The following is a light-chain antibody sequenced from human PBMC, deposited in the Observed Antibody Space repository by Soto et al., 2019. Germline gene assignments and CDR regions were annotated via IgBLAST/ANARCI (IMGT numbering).Light chain of an antibody. V-gene: IGKV1-33*01. CDR2: DAS. J-gene: IGKJ5*01. Sequence: DIHMTQSPSSLSASLLDIVTISCXASQDISNSLNWYQQKPGKAPKLLIYDASNLETGVPSRFSGSGSGTDFTFTISSLQPEDIATYYCQHCDSLPLTFGQGTRLEI. CDR1: QDISNS. CDR3: QHCDSLPLT.